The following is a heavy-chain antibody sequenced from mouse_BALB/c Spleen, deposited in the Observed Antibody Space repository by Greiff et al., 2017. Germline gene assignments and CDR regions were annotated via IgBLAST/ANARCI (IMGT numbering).Heavy chain of an antibody. D-gene: IGHD4-1*01. CDR2: INPSNGGT. CDR1: GYTFTSYY. CDR3: TKLGRGDYFDY. V-gene: IGHV1S81*02. Sequence: VQLQQSGAELVKPGASVKLSCKASGYTFTSYYMYWVKQRPGQGLEWIGEINPSNGGTNFNEKFKSKATLTVDKSSSTAYMQLSSLTSEDSAVYYCTKLGRGDYFDYWGQGTTLTVSS. J-gene: IGHJ2*01.